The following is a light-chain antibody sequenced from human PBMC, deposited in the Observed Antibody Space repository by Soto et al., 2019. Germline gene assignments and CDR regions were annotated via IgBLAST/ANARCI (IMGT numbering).Light chain of an antibody. Sequence: IQVTQSPSFLSASVGDRVTITCRTSQGVTNSFAWYQQKSGKAPRLLIYSISSLKSGVPSRFSGSGSGTEFPLTISRLQPEDFATYYCQQLYTYPHTFGLGTQLEI. CDR3: QQLYTYPHT. V-gene: IGKV1-9*01. CDR2: SIS. J-gene: IGKJ2*01. CDR1: QGVTNS.